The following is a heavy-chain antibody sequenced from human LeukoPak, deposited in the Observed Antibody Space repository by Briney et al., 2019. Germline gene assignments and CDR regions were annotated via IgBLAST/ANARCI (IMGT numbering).Heavy chain of an antibody. V-gene: IGHV5-51*01. Sequence: GESLKISCKGSGYSFTSYWIGWVRQMPGKGLEWMGIIYPGDSDTRYSPSFEGQVTISVDKSISTAYLQWSSLKASDTAMYYCARQTRDGSGSRGYSFDFWGQGTLVTVSS. CDR3: ARQTRDGSGSRGYSFDF. CDR1: GYSFTSYW. J-gene: IGHJ4*02. CDR2: IYPGDSDT. D-gene: IGHD3-10*01.